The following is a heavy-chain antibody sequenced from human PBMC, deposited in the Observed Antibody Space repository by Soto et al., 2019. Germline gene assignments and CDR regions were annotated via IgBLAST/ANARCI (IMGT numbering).Heavy chain of an antibody. CDR2: IYYSGST. D-gene: IGHD2-2*01. J-gene: IGHJ6*02. V-gene: IGHV4-59*01. CDR1: GGSISSYY. CDR3: ARGGPAAQYYYYGMDV. Sequence: LALTCTVSGGSISSYYWSWIRQPPGKGLEWIGYIYYSGSTNYNPSLKSRVTISVDTSKNQFSLKLSSVTAADTAVYYCARGGPAAQYYYYGMDVWGQGTTVTVSS.